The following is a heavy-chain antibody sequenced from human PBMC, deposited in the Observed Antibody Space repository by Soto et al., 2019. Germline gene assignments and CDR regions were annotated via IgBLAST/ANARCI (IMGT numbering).Heavy chain of an antibody. Sequence: QVQLQESGPGLVKPSETLSLTCTVSGGSISDYYWSWIRQPAGKGLEWIGRIYTSGSTDYNPSLNSRVTISIDPSKNQFSLKVTSMTAADTAVYYCARERREEIHDGYDIDYWGQGTLVTVSS. J-gene: IGHJ4*02. D-gene: IGHD5-12*01. V-gene: IGHV4-4*07. CDR1: GGSISDYY. CDR2: IYTSGST. CDR3: ARERREEIHDGYDIDY.